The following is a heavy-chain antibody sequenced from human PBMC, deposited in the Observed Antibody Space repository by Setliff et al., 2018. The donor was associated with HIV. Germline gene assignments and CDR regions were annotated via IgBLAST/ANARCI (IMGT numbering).Heavy chain of an antibody. J-gene: IGHJ4*02. CDR2: TTNKADSYNT. V-gene: IGHV3-72*01. D-gene: IGHD4-4*01. Sequence: PGGPLRLSCAASGFTFSDHYMDWVRQAPGKGLEWVGRTTNKADSYNTNYAASVKGRFTIARDDSKNSLYLQMNSLKTEDTAVYYCTRVDSNYEKFDCWGQGSLVTVSS. CDR3: TRVDSNYEKFDC. CDR1: GFTFSDHY.